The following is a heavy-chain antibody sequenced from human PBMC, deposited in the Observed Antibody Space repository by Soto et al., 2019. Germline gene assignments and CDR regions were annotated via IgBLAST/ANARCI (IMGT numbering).Heavy chain of an antibody. J-gene: IGHJ4*02. V-gene: IGHV1-69*06. CDR1: GGTFSSYA. Sequence: QVRLVQSGAEVKKPGSSVKVSCKASGGTFSSYAISWVRQAPGQGLEWMGGIIPIFGTANYAQKFQGRVTITADKSTSTAYMELSSLRSEDTAVYYCARNDYVWGSYRSNYYFDYWGQGTLVTVSS. D-gene: IGHD3-16*02. CDR2: IIPIFGTA. CDR3: ARNDYVWGSYRSNYYFDY.